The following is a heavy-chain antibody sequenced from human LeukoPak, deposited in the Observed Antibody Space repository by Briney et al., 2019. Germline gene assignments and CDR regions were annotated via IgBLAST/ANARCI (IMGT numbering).Heavy chain of an antibody. CDR2: IYHSGST. CDR3: ARQGYQLAYYFDY. Sequence: SETLSLTCAVSGYSISSGYYWGWIRQPPGKGLEWIGSIYHSGSTYYNPSLKSRVTISVDTSKNQFSLKLSPVTAADTAVYYCARQGYQLAYYFDYWGQGTLVTVSS. J-gene: IGHJ4*02. CDR1: GYSISSGYY. V-gene: IGHV4-38-2*01. D-gene: IGHD2-2*01.